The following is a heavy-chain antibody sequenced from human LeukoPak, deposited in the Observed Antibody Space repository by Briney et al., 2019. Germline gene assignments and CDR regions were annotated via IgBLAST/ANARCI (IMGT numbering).Heavy chain of an antibody. J-gene: IGHJ4*02. D-gene: IGHD6-19*01. V-gene: IGHV3-30-3*01. CDR3: ARDQFGLWLALDY. CDR2: ISYDGSNK. Sequence: AVISYDGSNKYYADSVKGRFTISRDNSKNTLYLQMNSLRAEDTAVYYCARDQFGLWLALDYWGQGTLVTVSS.